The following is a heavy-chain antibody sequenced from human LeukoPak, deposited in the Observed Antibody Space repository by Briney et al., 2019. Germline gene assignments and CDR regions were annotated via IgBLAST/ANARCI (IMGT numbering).Heavy chain of an antibody. V-gene: IGHV3-30*04. J-gene: IGHJ4*02. Sequence: GGSLRLSCAASEFSFSSYPMHWVRQAPGKGLDWVAVISYDGTKIFYADSVKGRFTISRDNSKNTLYLQMNSLRAEDTAVYYCARAQWLVQGYYFDYWGQGTLVTVSS. CDR1: EFSFSSYP. CDR3: ARAQWLVQGYYFDY. CDR2: ISYDGTKI. D-gene: IGHD6-19*01.